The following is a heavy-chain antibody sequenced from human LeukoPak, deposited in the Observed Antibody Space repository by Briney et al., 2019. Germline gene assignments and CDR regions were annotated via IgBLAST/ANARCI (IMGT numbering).Heavy chain of an antibody. CDR3: ARVRQQLIDY. CDR2: IYYSGST. Sequence: SETLSLTCTVSGGSVSSGGYYWSWIRQHPGKGLEWIGYIYYSGSTYYNPSLKSRVTISVDTPKNQFSLKLTSVTAADTAVYYCARVRQQLIDYWGQGTLVTASS. CDR1: GGSVSSGGYY. D-gene: IGHD6-13*01. J-gene: IGHJ4*02. V-gene: IGHV4-30-4*08.